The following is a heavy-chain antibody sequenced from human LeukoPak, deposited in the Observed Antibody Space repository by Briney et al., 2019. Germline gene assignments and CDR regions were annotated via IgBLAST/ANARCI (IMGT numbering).Heavy chain of an antibody. CDR1: GGSISGYY. V-gene: IGHV4-59*08. J-gene: IGHJ4*02. Sequence: SETLSLTFTVSGGSISGYYWVWIRQPPGKGLEWIGYIYYSGNTNYNPSLKSRVTISVDTSKNQFSLKLSSVTAADTAVYYCARHPISYCSGGSCYSWGQGTQVTVSS. CDR2: IYYSGNT. CDR3: ARHPISYCSGGSCYS. D-gene: IGHD2-15*01.